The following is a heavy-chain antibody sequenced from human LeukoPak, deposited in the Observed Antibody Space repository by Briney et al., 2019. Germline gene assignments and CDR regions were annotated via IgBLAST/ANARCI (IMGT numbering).Heavy chain of an antibody. J-gene: IGHJ4*02. CDR2: ISWNGAII. D-gene: IGHD3/OR15-3a*01. CDR3: AKDKKAISGIGLLKY. CDR1: GFTFDDHA. Sequence: PGRSLRLSCAASGFTFDDHAMHWDRQAPGKGLEWVSGISWNGAIIGYADSVKGRFTISRDNAKNSLYLQMHSLRAEDTALYYRAKDKKAISGIGLLKYWGQGTLVTVSS. V-gene: IGHV3-9*01.